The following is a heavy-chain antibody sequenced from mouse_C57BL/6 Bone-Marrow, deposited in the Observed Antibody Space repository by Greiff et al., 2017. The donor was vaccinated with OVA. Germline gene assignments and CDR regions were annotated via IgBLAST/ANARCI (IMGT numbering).Heavy chain of an antibody. Sequence: QVQLQQPGAELVKPGASVKLSCKASGYTFTSYWMHWVKQRPGQGLEWIGMIHPYSGSTNYNEKFKSKATLTVDKSSSTAYMQLSSLTSEDSAVYYCARSEYYGSKRQDFDYWGQGTTLTVSS. D-gene: IGHD1-1*01. J-gene: IGHJ2*01. V-gene: IGHV1-64*01. CDR2: IHPYSGST. CDR1: GYTFTSYW. CDR3: ARSEYYGSKRQDFDY.